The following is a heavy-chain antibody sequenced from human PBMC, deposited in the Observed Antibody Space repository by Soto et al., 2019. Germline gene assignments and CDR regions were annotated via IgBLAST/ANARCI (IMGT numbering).Heavy chain of an antibody. CDR2: ISNDGSDK. V-gene: IGHV3-30*18. D-gene: IGHD3-10*01. CDR3: AKKMNGVTSIPSNFDY. Sequence: PGGSLRLSCAASGFTFSQFGMHWVRQAPGKGLEWVAVISNDGSDKYYTDSVKGRFTISRDNSKNTLYLQMNSLRVEDTAVYYCAKKMNGVTSIPSNFDYWGQGISVTVSS. CDR1: GFTFSQFG. J-gene: IGHJ4*02.